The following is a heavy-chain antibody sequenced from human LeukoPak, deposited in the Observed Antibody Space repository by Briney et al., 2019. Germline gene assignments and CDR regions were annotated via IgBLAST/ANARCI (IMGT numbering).Heavy chain of an antibody. CDR2: ISSSSSYI. CDR3: ARDGIICGGDCYPYNWFDP. J-gene: IGHJ5*02. CDR1: GFTFSSYS. V-gene: IGHV3-21*01. Sequence: GGSLRLSCAASGFTFSSYSMNWVRQAPGKGLEWVSSISSSSSYIYDGDSVKGRFTISRDNAKNSLSLQMNSLRAEDTAVYYCARDGIICGGDCYPYNWFDPWGQGALVTVSS. D-gene: IGHD2-21*01.